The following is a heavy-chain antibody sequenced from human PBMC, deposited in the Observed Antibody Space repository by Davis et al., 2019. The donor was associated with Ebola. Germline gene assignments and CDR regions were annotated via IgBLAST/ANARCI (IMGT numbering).Heavy chain of an antibody. CDR1: GFTFSSYA. D-gene: IGHD2-2*01. J-gene: IGHJ6*02. CDR2: ISGSGGSK. Sequence: GGSLRLSCAASGFTFSSYAMSWVRQAPGKGLEWVSAISGSGGSKYYADSVKGRFTISRDNSKNTLYLQMNSLRAEDTAVYYCARDGPPPIVLVPAATYYYYGMDVGGQGTTVTVSS. V-gene: IGHV3-23*01. CDR3: ARDGPPPIVLVPAATYYYYGMDV.